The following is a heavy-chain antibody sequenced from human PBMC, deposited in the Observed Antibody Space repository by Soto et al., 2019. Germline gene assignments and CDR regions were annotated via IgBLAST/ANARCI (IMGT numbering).Heavy chain of an antibody. J-gene: IGHJ4*02. Sequence: PGESLKISCKVSGYSFANYWIGWVRQMSGKGLEWMGIIYPGDPHTRYSPSFEGQVTISADKSINTAYLQWISLKASDTAIYYCATSDGDFDYWGQGTLVTVSS. CDR1: GYSFANYW. CDR3: ATSDGDFDY. D-gene: IGHD4-17*01. CDR2: IYPGDPHT. V-gene: IGHV5-51*01.